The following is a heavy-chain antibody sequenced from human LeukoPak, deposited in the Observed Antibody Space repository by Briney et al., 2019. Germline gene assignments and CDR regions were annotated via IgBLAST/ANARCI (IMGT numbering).Heavy chain of an antibody. D-gene: IGHD3-10*01. CDR1: GFTFSTSG. CDR3: ARELQEYFYGSGSYPTPYGMDV. Sequence: GGYLRLYCAASGFTFSTSGMHWVRQAPGKGLEWVALIWYDGINKYYADSVKGRFTISRDNSKTTLYLQMNSLRAEDTAVYYCARELQEYFYGSGSYPTPYGMDVWGQGTTVTVSS. J-gene: IGHJ6*02. CDR2: IWYDGINK. V-gene: IGHV3-33*01.